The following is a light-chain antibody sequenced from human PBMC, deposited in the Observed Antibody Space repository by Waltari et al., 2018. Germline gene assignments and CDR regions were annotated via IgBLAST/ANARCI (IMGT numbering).Light chain of an antibody. CDR1: HNIINF. J-gene: IGKJ4*01. Sequence: DIQMTQSPSSLSASVGDRVTITCRASHNIINFLSWYQQKPGRAPRLLMYAASTLQSGVPSRFSGSGSGTDFTLTINSLQPEDIATYYCQQSYINPPAFAAGTKVEIK. CDR2: AAS. V-gene: IGKV1-39*01. CDR3: QQSYINPPA.